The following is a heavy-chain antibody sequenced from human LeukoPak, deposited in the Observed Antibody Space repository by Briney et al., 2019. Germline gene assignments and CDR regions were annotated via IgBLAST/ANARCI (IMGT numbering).Heavy chain of an antibody. D-gene: IGHD5-12*01. CDR3: ASSGSGYDLDY. J-gene: IGHJ4*02. CDR2: ISYDGSNK. Sequence: GRSLRLSCAASGFTFSSYAMHWVRQAPGKGLEWVAVISYDGSNKYYADSVKGRFTISRDNSKNTLYLQMNSLRAEDTAVYYCASSGSGYDLDYWGQGTLVTVSS. CDR1: GFTFSSYA. V-gene: IGHV3-30*04.